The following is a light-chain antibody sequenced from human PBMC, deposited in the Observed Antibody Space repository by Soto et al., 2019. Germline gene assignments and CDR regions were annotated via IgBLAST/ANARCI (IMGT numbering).Light chain of an antibody. CDR1: SSDVGGYNY. CDR2: EVS. Sequence: QSALTQPPSASGSPGQSVTISCTGTSSDVGGYNYVSWYQQNPGKAPKLMIYEVSKRPSGVPDRFSGSKSGNTASLTVSGLQAEDEADYYCSSYAGSNNFDVVFGGGTKLTVL. J-gene: IGLJ2*01. CDR3: SSYAGSNNFDVV. V-gene: IGLV2-8*01.